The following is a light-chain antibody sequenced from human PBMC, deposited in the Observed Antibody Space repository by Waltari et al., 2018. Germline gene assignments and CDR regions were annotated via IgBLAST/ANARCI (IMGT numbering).Light chain of an antibody. CDR3: VLYMGSGIWV. CDR1: SGSVSTRYY. Sequence: QTVVTQEPSFSVSPGGTVTLTCGLSSGSVSTRYYPCCYQPTPGQTPRTLIYSTNTRSSGVPDRFSGSILGNKAALTITGAHADDESDYYCVLYMGSGIWVFGGGTKLTVL. V-gene: IGLV8-61*01. J-gene: IGLJ3*02. CDR2: STN.